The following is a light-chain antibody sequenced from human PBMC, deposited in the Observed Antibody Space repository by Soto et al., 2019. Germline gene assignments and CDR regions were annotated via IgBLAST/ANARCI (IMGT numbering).Light chain of an antibody. CDR3: SSHTNSYEV. CDR1: SSDVGAYNS. V-gene: IGLV2-14*02. Sequence: QSVLAQPASVSGSPGQSITISCTGTSSDVGAYNSVSWYQQHPHRAPQVIIYKGTQRPSGVSNRFSGSTSGNAASLTISGLQAEDEADYYCSSHTNSYEVFGTGTRVTVL. J-gene: IGLJ1*01. CDR2: KGT.